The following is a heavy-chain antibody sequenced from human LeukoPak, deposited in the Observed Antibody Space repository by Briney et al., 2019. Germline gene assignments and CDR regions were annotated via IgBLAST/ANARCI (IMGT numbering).Heavy chain of an antibody. D-gene: IGHD1-26*01. CDR1: GGTFSSYA. CDR3: ARSTGSGSYYWLDP. CDR2: IIPILGIA. J-gene: IGHJ5*02. Sequence: SVKVSCKASGGTFSSYAISWVRQAPGQGLEGMGRIIPILGIANYAQKFQGRVTITADKSTSTAYMELSSLRSEDTAVYYCARSTGSGSYYWLDPWGQGTLVTVSS. V-gene: IGHV1-69*04.